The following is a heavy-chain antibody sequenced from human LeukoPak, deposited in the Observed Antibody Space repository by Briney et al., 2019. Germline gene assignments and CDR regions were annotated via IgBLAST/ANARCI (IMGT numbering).Heavy chain of an antibody. V-gene: IGHV1-18*01. CDR1: GYTFTSYG. J-gene: IGHJ5*02. CDR2: ISAYNGNT. D-gene: IGHD3-22*01. CDR3: ASTYYYDSSGYEWFDP. Sequence: ASVKVSCKASGYTFTSYGISWVRQAPGQGLEWMGWISAYNGNTNYAQKLQGRVTMTTDTSTSTAYMELRSLRSDDTAVYYCASTYYYDSSGYEWFDPWREGTLVTVSS.